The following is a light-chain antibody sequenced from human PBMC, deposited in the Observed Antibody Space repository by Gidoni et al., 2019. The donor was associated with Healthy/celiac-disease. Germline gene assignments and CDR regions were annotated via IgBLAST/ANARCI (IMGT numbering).Light chain of an antibody. Sequence: IVLTQSPGTLSLSPGERATLPCRARQSVSSSYLAWYQQKPGQAPRLLISGASSRATGIPDRFSGSGSGTDFTLTISRLEPEDFAVYYCQQYGSSRLTFGGGTKVEIK. CDR3: QQYGSSRLT. CDR2: GAS. J-gene: IGKJ4*01. V-gene: IGKV3-20*01. CDR1: QSVSSSY.